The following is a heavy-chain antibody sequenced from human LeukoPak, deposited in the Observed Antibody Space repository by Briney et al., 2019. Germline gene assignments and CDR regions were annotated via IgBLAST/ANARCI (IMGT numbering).Heavy chain of an antibody. V-gene: IGHV4-59*08. J-gene: IGHJ4*02. D-gene: IGHD3-22*01. CDR1: VGSISSFY. CDR3: ARVSPGIYDSSGYPDY. CDR2: IYYSGST. Sequence: SETLSLTCTVSVGSISSFYWSWIRQPPGKGLEWIGYIYYSGSTNYNPSLKSRVTISVDTSKNQFSLKLSSVTAADTAVYYCARVSPGIYDSSGYPDYWGQGTLVTVSS.